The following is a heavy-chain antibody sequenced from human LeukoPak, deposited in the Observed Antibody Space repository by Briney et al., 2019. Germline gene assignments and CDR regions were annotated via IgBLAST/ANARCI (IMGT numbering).Heavy chain of an antibody. J-gene: IGHJ4*02. CDR2: VSGRGDST. CDR3: AKGYRRGWYVGGNFDY. Sequence: PGGSLRLSCAASGFTFSSYPMTWVRQDPRKGLEWLSTVSGRGDSTYYAESVKGRFTISRDTSKNTVYLQMNSLRAEDTALYYCAKGYRRGWYVGGNFDYWGQGTPVTVSS. V-gene: IGHV3-23*01. D-gene: IGHD6-19*01. CDR1: GFTFSSYP.